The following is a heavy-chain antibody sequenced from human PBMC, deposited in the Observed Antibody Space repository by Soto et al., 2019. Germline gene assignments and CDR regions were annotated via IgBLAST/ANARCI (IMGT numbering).Heavy chain of an antibody. CDR3: ARDLRWRGSGRFDP. CDR1: GDSITSGGYY. J-gene: IGHJ5*02. Sequence: QVQLQESGPGLVKPSQTLSLTCTVSGDSITSGGYYWTWIRQHPGKGLEWIGYIYYSGVTYYNPSLKSRVTISVDTSKNQFSLKLSSVTAVDTAVYFCARDLRWRGSGRFDPWGQGTLVTVSS. CDR2: IYYSGVT. D-gene: IGHD3-10*01. V-gene: IGHV4-31*03.